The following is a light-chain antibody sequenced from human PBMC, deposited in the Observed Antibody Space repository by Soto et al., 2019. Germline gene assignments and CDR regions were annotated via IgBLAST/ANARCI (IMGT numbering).Light chain of an antibody. V-gene: IGLV1-40*01. CDR1: NSNLGAGYD. CDR2: GNR. CDR3: RAYAYSLPPFV. Sequence: QLVLTQPPSVSGAPGQRVTISCTGNNSNLGAGYDVHWYQQLPGAAPKLVIFGNRNRPSGVPERFSGSKSGTSASLAITGLQAEDEADYYCRAYAYSLPPFVFGGGTKLT. J-gene: IGLJ3*02.